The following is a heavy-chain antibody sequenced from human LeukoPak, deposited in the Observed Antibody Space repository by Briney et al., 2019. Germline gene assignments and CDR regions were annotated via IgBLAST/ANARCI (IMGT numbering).Heavy chain of an antibody. CDR1: GFTFDDYA. Sequence: GGSLRLSCAASGFTFDDYAMHWARQAPGKGLEWVSLISGDGGSTYYADSVKGRFTISRDNSKNSLSLQMNSLRTEDTALYYCAKDTGVWFGELIGGYFDYWGQGTLVTVSS. J-gene: IGHJ4*02. D-gene: IGHD3-10*01. CDR3: AKDTGVWFGELIGGYFDY. CDR2: ISGDGGST. V-gene: IGHV3-43*02.